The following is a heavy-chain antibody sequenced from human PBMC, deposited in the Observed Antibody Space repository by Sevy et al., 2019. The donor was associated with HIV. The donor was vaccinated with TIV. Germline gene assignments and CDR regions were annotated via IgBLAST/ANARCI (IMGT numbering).Heavy chain of an antibody. V-gene: IGHV4-34*01. Sequence: SETLSLTCAVYGGSFSGYYWSWIRQPPGKGLEWIGEINHSGSTNYNPSLKSRVTISVDTSKNQFSLKLSSVTAADTVVYYCARVGYCSSTSCYDQASWFDPWGQGTLVTVSS. CDR1: GGSFSGYY. J-gene: IGHJ5*02. CDR3: ARVGYCSSTSCYDQASWFDP. D-gene: IGHD2-2*01. CDR2: INHSGST.